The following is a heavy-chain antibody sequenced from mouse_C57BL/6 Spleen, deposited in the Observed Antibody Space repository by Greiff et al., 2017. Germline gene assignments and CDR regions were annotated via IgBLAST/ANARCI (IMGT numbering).Heavy chain of an antibody. CDR1: GYAFSSYW. CDR2: IYPGDGDT. V-gene: IGHV1-80*01. D-gene: IGHD1-1*01. J-gene: IGHJ1*03. Sequence: QVQLQQSGAELVKPGASVKISCKASGYAFSSYWLNWVKQRPGTGLEWIGQIYPGDGDTNYNGKFKGKATLTADKSSSTAYMQLSSLTSEDSAVYFCAKALLRSWYFDVWGTGTTVTVSS. CDR3: AKALLRSWYFDV.